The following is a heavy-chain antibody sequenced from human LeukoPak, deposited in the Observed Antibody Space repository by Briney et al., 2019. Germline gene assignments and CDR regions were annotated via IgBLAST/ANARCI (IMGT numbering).Heavy chain of an antibody. V-gene: IGHV3-23*01. CDR3: AKGRLDYGDYYVDD. CDR2: ISGSGGTT. CDR1: GFTFSNYG. J-gene: IGHJ4*02. D-gene: IGHD2-21*02. Sequence: GGSLRLSCAASGFTFSNYGMSWVRQAPGKGLEWVSXISGSGGTTYYADSVKGRFTISRDNSKNTLYLQMNSLRAEDTSLYYCAKGRLDYGDYYVDDWGQGTLVTVSS.